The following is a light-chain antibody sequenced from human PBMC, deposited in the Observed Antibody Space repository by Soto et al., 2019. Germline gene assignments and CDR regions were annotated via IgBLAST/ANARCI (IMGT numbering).Light chain of an antibody. Sequence: EIVLTQSPGTLSLSPGERATLSCRASQSVSSSYLAWYQQKPGQAPRLLIYGASSRATGIPDRFSGSGSGTDFTLNISRLEPEDLAVYYCQQYGSSLSITFGQGTRLEIK. V-gene: IGKV3-20*01. J-gene: IGKJ5*01. CDR3: QQYGSSLSIT. CDR2: GAS. CDR1: QSVSSSY.